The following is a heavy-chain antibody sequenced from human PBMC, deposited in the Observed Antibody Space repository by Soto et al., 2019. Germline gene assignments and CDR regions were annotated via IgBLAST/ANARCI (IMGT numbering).Heavy chain of an antibody. CDR2: ISWNSGSI. D-gene: IGHD3-10*01. CDR1: GFTFDDYA. Sequence: GGSLRLSCAASGFTFDDYAMHWVRQAPGKGLEWVSGISWNSGSIGYADSVKGRFTISRDNAKNSLYLQMNSLRAEDTALYYCAKARPITDKWMVRGVTIFDYWGQGTLVTVSS. CDR3: AKARPITDKWMVRGVTIFDY. V-gene: IGHV3-9*01. J-gene: IGHJ4*02.